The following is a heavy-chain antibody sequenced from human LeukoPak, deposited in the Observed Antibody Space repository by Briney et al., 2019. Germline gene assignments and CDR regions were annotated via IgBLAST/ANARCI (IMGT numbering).Heavy chain of an antibody. CDR3: VRAAD. J-gene: IGHJ4*02. CDR1: GLSVSANY. D-gene: IGHD6-25*01. Sequence: GGSLRLSCAASGLSVSANYMSWVRQAPGKGLEWVSVIFTDGSTYYIDSVRVRFTISRDNSKNTLHLQMDNLRDEDTAVYYCVRAADWGQGALVTVSS. CDR2: IFTDGST. V-gene: IGHV3-66*01.